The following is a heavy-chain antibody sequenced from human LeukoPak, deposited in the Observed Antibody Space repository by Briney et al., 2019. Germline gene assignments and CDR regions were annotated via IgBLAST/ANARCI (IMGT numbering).Heavy chain of an antibody. J-gene: IGHJ5*02. CDR1: GFTFDSYA. CDR3: ARTYYYDNSGYREDWFDP. D-gene: IGHD3-22*01. CDR2: ISSSSSYI. V-gene: IGHV3-21*01. Sequence: GGSLRLSCAASGFTFDSYAMSWVRQAPGKGLEWVSSISSSSSYIYYADSVKGRFTISRDNAKKSLYLQMNSLRAEDTAVYYCARTYYYDNSGYREDWFDPWGQGTLVTVSS.